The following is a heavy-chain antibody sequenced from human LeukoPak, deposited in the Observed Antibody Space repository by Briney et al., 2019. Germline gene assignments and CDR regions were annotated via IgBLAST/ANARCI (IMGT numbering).Heavy chain of an antibody. V-gene: IGHV3-48*04. CDR2: ISSSGTTI. CDR3: ARRRDSGSLQHFDS. CDR1: GFTFSSYA. Sequence: PGGSLRLSCAASGFTFSSYAMNWVRQAPGKGLEWVSYISSSGTTIYYADSVKGRFTISRDNAKNSLYLQMNSLRAEDTAVYYCARRRDSGSLQHFDSWGQGTLVTVSS. D-gene: IGHD1-26*01. J-gene: IGHJ4*02.